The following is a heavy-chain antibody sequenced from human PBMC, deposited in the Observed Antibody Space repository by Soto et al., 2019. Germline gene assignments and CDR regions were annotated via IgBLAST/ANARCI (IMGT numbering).Heavy chain of an antibody. CDR2: IIPIFGTA. Sequence: SVKVSFKASGGTFSSYAISWLRQAPGQGLEWMGGIIPIFGTANYAQKFQGRVTITADESTSTAYMELSSLRSEDTAVYYCARDLRHCSSTSCSPFAYWGQGTLVTVSS. V-gene: IGHV1-69*13. CDR3: ARDLRHCSSTSCSPFAY. J-gene: IGHJ4*02. D-gene: IGHD2-2*01. CDR1: GGTFSSYA.